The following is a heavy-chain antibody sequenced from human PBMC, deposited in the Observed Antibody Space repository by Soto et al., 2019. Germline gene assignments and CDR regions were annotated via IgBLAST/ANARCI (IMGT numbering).Heavy chain of an antibody. CDR2: IKQDGSEQ. J-gene: IGHJ4*02. CDR3: STLSSTWPTGGDY. V-gene: IGHV3-7*03. CDR1: GFIFSNQW. D-gene: IGHD6-13*01. Sequence: VGSLRLSCVASGFIFSNQWLSWVRQAPGKGLEWVANIKQDGSEQYYVDSVNGRFTIYRDNAKNLLYLQMNRLRADDTAVYYCSTLSSTWPTGGDYWGQGTQVTVSS.